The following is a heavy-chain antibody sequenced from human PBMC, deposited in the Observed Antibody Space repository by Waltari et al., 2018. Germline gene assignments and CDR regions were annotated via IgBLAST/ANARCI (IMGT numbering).Heavy chain of an antibody. D-gene: IGHD2-2*01. CDR1: GGTFSSYA. Sequence: QVQLVQSGAEVKKPGSSVKVSCKASGGTFSSYAISWVRQAPGQGLEWMGGIIPIFGTANYAQKFQGRVTITADESTSTAYMELSSLRSEDTAVYYCAREIVVVPVAPEAPKNWFDPWGQGTLVIVSS. J-gene: IGHJ5*02. CDR3: AREIVVVPVAPEAPKNWFDP. CDR2: IIPIFGTA. V-gene: IGHV1-69*01.